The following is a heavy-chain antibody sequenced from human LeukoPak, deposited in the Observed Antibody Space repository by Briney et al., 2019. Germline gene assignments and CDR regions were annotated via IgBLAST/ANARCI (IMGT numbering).Heavy chain of an antibody. CDR3: ASRDYYGPGD. Sequence: ASVKVSCKASGYIFTGYYMYWVRQAPGQGLEWMGWINPNSGDTKYAQKFQGRVIMTRDTSISTAYMELSRLRSDDTAVYYCASRDYYGPGDWGQGTLVTVSS. J-gene: IGHJ4*02. CDR1: GYIFTGYY. CDR2: INPNSGDT. V-gene: IGHV1-2*02. D-gene: IGHD3-10*01.